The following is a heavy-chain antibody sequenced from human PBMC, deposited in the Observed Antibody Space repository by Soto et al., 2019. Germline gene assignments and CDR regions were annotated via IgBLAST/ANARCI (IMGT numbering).Heavy chain of an antibody. CDR1: GFSLTSGVVG. V-gene: IGHV2-5*01. CDR3: AHRLPGPSGYDV. CDR2: IYWNDEQ. D-gene: IGHD6-13*01. J-gene: IGHJ6*02. Sequence: QITLKESGPTLVKPTQTLTLTCTFSGFSLTSGVVGVGWIRQPPGEALEWLALIYWNDEQYYNPSLRNRLTITSATSKNQVVLTMTNMDPVDTATYYCAHRLPGPSGYDVWGQGTTVTVSS.